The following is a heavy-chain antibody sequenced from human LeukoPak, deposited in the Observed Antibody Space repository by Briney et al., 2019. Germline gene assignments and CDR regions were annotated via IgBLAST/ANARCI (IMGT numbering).Heavy chain of an antibody. CDR2: IKADGTIT. J-gene: IGHJ6*02. CDR1: GFTLSNYW. Sequence: GGSLRLSCAASGFTLSNYWMHWVRQAPGEGLVWVSRIKADGTITNYADSVKGRFTISRDNAKNTLYLQMNSLRVEDTAVYYCVRVEIGTYHGMDVWGQGTTVTVSS. D-gene: IGHD2-2*01. V-gene: IGHV3-74*01. CDR3: VRVEIGTYHGMDV.